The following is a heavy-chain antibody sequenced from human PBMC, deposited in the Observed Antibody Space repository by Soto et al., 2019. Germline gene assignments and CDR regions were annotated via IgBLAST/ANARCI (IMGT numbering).Heavy chain of an antibody. CDR2: ISGSGGST. J-gene: IGHJ4*02. V-gene: IGHV3-23*01. Sequence: EVQLLESGGGLVQPGGSLRLSCAASGFTFSSYAMSWVRQAPGKGLEWVSAISGSGGSTYYADSVKGRFTISRDNSKNTLYLQMNSPRAEDTAVYYCAKDLDQGLLYTRDYWGQGTLVTVSS. CDR3: AKDLDQGLLYTRDY. D-gene: IGHD2-2*02. CDR1: GFTFSSYA.